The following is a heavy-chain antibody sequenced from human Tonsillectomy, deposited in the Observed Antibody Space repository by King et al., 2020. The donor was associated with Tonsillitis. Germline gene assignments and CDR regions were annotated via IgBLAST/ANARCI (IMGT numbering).Heavy chain of an antibody. Sequence: QLVQSGAEVKKPGASVKVSCKASGYTFTNYGISWVRQAPGQGLEWMGWISTYNGNTNYALRLQGRVTMTTDTSTSTAYMELRSLRSDDTAVYYCARDTPDFSDVQGWISWGQGTLVTVSS. D-gene: IGHD4-17*01. J-gene: IGHJ5*02. CDR1: GYTFTNYG. CDR2: ISTYNGNT. CDR3: ARDTPDFSDVQGWIS. V-gene: IGHV1-18*04.